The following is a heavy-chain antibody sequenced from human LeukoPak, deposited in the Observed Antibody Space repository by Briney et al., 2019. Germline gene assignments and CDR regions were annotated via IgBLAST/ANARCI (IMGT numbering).Heavy chain of an antibody. V-gene: IGHV3-48*04. CDR2: ISSSSSTI. CDR1: GFTFSSYS. D-gene: IGHD3-22*01. Sequence: GGSPRLSCAASGFTFSSYSIDWVRQAPGKGLEWLSYISSSSSTIYYADSVKGRFTISRDNAKNPVYLQMNSLRAEDTAVYYCARVWSSGYTKDYWGQGTLVTVSS. CDR3: ARVWSSGYTKDY. J-gene: IGHJ4*02.